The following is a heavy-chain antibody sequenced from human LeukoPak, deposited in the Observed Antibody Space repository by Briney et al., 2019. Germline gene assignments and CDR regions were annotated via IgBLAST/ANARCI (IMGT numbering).Heavy chain of an antibody. J-gene: IGHJ4*02. D-gene: IGHD6-13*01. CDR3: ARDVLAAPGTFDY. CDR1: GGSISSYY. CDR2: IYYSGST. Sequence: SETLSLTCTVSGGSISSYYWSWIRQPPGKGLEWVGYIYYSGSTNYNPSLKSRVTISVDTSKNQFSLKLSSVTAADTAVYYCARDVLAAPGTFDYWGQGALVTVSS. V-gene: IGHV4-59*12.